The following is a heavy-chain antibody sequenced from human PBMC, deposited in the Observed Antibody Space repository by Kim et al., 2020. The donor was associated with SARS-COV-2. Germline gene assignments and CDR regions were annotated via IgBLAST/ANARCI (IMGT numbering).Heavy chain of an antibody. J-gene: IGHJ5*02. CDR3: ARVYFRTWFDP. D-gene: IGHD1-26*01. V-gene: IGHV3-66*01. Sequence: STPYREPLQGRLTNSRNTSKSKLYLQMNSMRVEDTAVYYCARVYFRTWFDPWGQGTLVTVSA. CDR2: ST.